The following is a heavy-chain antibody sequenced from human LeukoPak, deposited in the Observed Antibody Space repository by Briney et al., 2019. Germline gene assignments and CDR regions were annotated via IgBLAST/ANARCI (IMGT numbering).Heavy chain of an antibody. Sequence: PGGSLRLSCAASGFTFSSYAMHWVRQAPGKGLEWVAVISYDGSSKYYADSVKGRFTISRDNSKNTLFLQMNSLRAEDTAVYYCAKDLGYCGVGSCTTIDYWGQGTLVTVSS. J-gene: IGHJ4*02. CDR2: ISYDGSSK. CDR3: AKDLGYCGVGSCTTIDY. V-gene: IGHV3-30*04. CDR1: GFTFSSYA. D-gene: IGHD2-15*01.